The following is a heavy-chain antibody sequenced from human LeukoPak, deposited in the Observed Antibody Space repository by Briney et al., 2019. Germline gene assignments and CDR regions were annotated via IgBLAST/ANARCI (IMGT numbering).Heavy chain of an antibody. V-gene: IGHV3-23*01. CDR2: ISGSGGST. CDR1: GFTFSSYA. J-gene: IGHJ4*02. CDR3: AKVVYDSSGYYFYY. D-gene: IGHD3-22*01. Sequence: GGSLRLSCAASGFTFSSYAMSWVRQAPGKGLELVSAISGSGGSTYYADSVNGRFTISRDNSKNTLYLQMNSLRAEDTAVYYCAKVVYDSSGYYFYYWGQGTLVTVSS.